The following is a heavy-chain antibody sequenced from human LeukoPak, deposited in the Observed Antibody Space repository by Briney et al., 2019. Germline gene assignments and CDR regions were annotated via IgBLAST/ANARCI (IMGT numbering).Heavy chain of an antibody. J-gene: IGHJ4*02. D-gene: IGHD3-10*02. V-gene: IGHV3-53*01. CDR3: ARGGLFAYYFDY. CDR2: IHSGGST. CDR1: GFTVSSNY. Sequence: GGSLRLSCAASGFTVSSNYMSWVRQAPGKGLEWVSVIHSGGSTYYADSVEGRFTISRDNAKNTVYLEINSLRAEDTAVYYCARGGLFAYYFDYWGQGTLVTVSS.